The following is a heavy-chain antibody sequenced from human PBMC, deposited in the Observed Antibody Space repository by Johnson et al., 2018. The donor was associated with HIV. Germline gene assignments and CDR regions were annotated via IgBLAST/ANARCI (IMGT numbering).Heavy chain of an antibody. Sequence: QVQLVESGGGVVQPGRSLRLSCAASGFTFSSYAMHWVRQAPGKGLEWVSVIYTDGSTYYTDSVKGRFTISRDNSKNTLYLQMNSLRGEDTAVYYCAKDSMGFNWNQFEAFDMWGQGTMVTVSS. J-gene: IGHJ3*02. V-gene: IGHV3-NL1*01. CDR2: IYTDGST. D-gene: IGHD1-20*01. CDR3: AKDSMGFNWNQFEAFDM. CDR1: GFTFSSYA.